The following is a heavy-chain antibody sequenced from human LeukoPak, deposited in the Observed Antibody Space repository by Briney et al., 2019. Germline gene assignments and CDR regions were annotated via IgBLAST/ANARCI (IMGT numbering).Heavy chain of an antibody. CDR3: ARDPEDYDFWSDYFDY. Sequence: PGGSLRLSCAASGFTFSSYAMHWVRQAPGKGLEWVAVISYDGSNKYYADSVKGRFTISRDNSKNTLYLQMNSLRAEDTAVYYCARDPEDYDFWSDYFDYWGPGTLVTVSS. CDR1: GFTFSSYA. CDR2: ISYDGSNK. J-gene: IGHJ4*02. D-gene: IGHD3-3*01. V-gene: IGHV3-30-3*01.